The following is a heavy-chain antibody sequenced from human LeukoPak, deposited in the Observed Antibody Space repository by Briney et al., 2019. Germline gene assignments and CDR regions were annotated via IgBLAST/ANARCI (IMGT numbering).Heavy chain of an antibody. CDR2: IKQDGSEK. CDR1: GFTFSRFW. V-gene: IGHV3-7*04. J-gene: IGHJ4*02. Sequence: GGSLRLSCAASGFTFSRFWMSWARQAPGKGLEWVANIKQDGSEKYYVDSVKGRFTISRDNAKNSLYLQMNSLRAEDTAVSYCARDGTYTDYDPDFDIWGQGTLVTVSS. CDR3: ARDGTYTDYDPDFDI. D-gene: IGHD5-12*01.